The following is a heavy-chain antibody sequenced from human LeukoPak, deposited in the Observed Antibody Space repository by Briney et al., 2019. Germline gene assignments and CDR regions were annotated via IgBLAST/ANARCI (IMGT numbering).Heavy chain of an antibody. J-gene: IGHJ4*02. CDR3: AKGTSTVITTQLES. CDR2: IDWDGGRT. V-gene: IGHV3-43D*04. CDR1: GFTFDDYG. Sequence: GGSLRLSCAASGFTFDDYGMHWVRQPPGKGLEWVSLIDWDGGRTYYADSVRGRFTITRDNSKNSLYLQMNSLRAEDTALYYCAKGTSTVITTQLESWGQGTLVTVS. D-gene: IGHD4-11*01.